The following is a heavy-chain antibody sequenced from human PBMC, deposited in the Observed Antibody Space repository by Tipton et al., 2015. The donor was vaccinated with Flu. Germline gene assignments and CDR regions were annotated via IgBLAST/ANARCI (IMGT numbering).Heavy chain of an antibody. D-gene: IGHD3-10*01. Sequence: TLSLTCAVYGGSFSGYYWSWIRQPPGKGLEWIGEINHSGSTNYNPSLKSRVTISVDTSKNQFSLKLSSVTAADTAVYYCARRAMVRGFSSLNGMDVWGQGTTVTVSS. CDR3: ARRAMVRGFSSLNGMDV. V-gene: IGHV4-34*01. CDR2: INHSGST. J-gene: IGHJ6*02. CDR1: GGSFSGYY.